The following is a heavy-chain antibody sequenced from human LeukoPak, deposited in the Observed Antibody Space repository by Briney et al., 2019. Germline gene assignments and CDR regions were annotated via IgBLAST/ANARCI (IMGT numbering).Heavy chain of an antibody. V-gene: IGHV3-23*01. CDR2: ISGSGGST. Sequence: GGSLRLSCAASGFNFNNYGLHWVRQAPGKGLEWVSSISGSGGSTYYADSVKGRFTISRDNSKNTLYLQMYSLRAEDTAVYYCAKVEGASKASVYWGQGALVTVSS. D-gene: IGHD1-1*01. J-gene: IGHJ4*02. CDR3: AKVEGASKASVY. CDR1: GFNFNNYG.